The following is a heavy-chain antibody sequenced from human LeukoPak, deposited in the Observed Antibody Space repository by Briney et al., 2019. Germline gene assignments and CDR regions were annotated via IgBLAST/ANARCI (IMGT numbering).Heavy chain of an antibody. CDR1: GGSISSSSYY. J-gene: IGHJ3*02. CDR3: ARDEVRSVGAFDI. V-gene: IGHV4-39*07. Sequence: SETLSLTCTVSGGSISSSSYYWGWIRQPPGKGLEWIGSIYYSGSTYYNLSLKSRVTISVDTSKDQFSLKLSSVTAADTAVYYCARDEVRSVGAFDIWGQGTMVTVSS. CDR2: IYYSGST.